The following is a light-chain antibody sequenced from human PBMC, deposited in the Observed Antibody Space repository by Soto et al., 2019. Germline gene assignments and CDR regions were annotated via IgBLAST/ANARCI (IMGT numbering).Light chain of an antibody. CDR2: DVS. Sequence: QSALTQPASVSGSPGQSITISCTGTSSDVGGSNYVSWYQQHPGKAPTLMIYDVSNRPSGVSNRFSGSKSGNTASLTISGLQAEDEADYYCSSYTSTATLYVFGTGTKLTVL. CDR3: SSYTSTATLYV. CDR1: SSDVGGSNY. V-gene: IGLV2-14*01. J-gene: IGLJ1*01.